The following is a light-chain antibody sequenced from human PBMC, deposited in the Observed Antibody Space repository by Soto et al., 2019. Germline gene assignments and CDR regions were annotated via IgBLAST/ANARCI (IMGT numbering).Light chain of an antibody. J-gene: IGKJ1*01. Sequence: DIQMTQSPSTLSASVGDRVTITCRASQSISSWLAWYQQKPGKAPKLLIYDASSLESGVPSRFSGSGSGTDFTLTISRLEPEDFAVYYCQQYGSSPLTFGQGTKVDI. CDR1: QSISSW. V-gene: IGKV1-5*01. CDR2: DAS. CDR3: QQYGSSPLT.